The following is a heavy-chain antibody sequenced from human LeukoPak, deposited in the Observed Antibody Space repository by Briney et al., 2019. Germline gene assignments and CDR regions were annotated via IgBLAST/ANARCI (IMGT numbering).Heavy chain of an antibody. V-gene: IGHV4-39*01. CDR3: ARSGTPYDFWSGYYISSFDY. D-gene: IGHD3-3*01. CDR2: IYYSGST. CDR1: GGSISSSSYS. J-gene: IGHJ4*02. Sequence: SETLSLTCTVSGGSISSSSYSWGWIRQPPGKGLEWIGSIYYSGSTYYNPSLKSRVTISVDTSKNQFSLKLSSVTAADTAVYYCARSGTPYDFWSGYYISSFDYWGQGTLVTVSS.